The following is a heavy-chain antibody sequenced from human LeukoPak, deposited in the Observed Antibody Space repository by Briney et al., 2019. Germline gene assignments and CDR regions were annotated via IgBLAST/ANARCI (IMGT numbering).Heavy chain of an antibody. CDR3: ARGPGLWFGNYYFDY. CDR2: IYYSGST. D-gene: IGHD3-10*01. J-gene: IGHJ4*02. Sequence: PSETLSLTCTVSGGSISSSSYYWGWIRQPPGKGLERIGSIYYSGSTYYNPSLKSRVTISVDTSKNQFSLKLSSVTAADTAVYYCARGPGLWFGNYYFDYWGQGTLVTVSS. V-gene: IGHV4-39*01. CDR1: GGSISSSSYY.